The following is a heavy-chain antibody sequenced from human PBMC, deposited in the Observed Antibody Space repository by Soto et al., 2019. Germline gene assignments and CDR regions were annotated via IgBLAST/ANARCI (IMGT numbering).Heavy chain of an antibody. J-gene: IGHJ6*02. CDR2: ISAYNGNT. Sequence: ASVKVSCKASGYTFTSYGISWVRQAPGQGLEWMGWISAYNGNTNYAQKLQGRVTMTTDTSTSTAYMELRSLRSDDTAVYYWARGYSSGWIYYYYGMDVWGQGALVTVSS. CDR3: ARGYSSGWIYYYYGMDV. V-gene: IGHV1-18*04. CDR1: GYTFTSYG. D-gene: IGHD6-19*01.